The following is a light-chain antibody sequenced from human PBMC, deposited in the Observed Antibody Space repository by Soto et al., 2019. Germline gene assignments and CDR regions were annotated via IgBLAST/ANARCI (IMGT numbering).Light chain of an antibody. Sequence: EIVLTQSPGTLSLSPGERATLSCRASQSVSSSYLAWYQQKPGQAPRLLIYGASSSATGIPDRFSGSGSGTDFTLTISRLETEDFAVYYCQQYGSSPLTFGQGTKVEIK. CDR3: QQYGSSPLT. CDR2: GAS. J-gene: IGKJ1*01. CDR1: QSVSSSY. V-gene: IGKV3-20*01.